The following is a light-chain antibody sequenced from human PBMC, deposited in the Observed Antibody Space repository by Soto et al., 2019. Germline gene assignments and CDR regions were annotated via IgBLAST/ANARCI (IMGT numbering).Light chain of an antibody. CDR1: QDIRKY. J-gene: IGKJ5*01. V-gene: IGKV1-33*01. CDR3: HQYDNLPLI. Sequence: IQITESPSSLSASVGDRVTITCQATQDIRKYLNWYQQKPGKAPKLLIYDASSLETGVPSRFSGSGSGTDFTLTISRLQPEDFATYYCHQYDNLPLIFGQGTRLEIK. CDR2: DAS.